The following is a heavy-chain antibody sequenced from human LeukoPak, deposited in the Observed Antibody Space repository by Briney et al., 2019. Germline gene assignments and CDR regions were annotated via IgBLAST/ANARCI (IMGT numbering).Heavy chain of an antibody. J-gene: IGHJ4*02. CDR1: GFTFSSYA. Sequence: GGSLRLSCAASGFTFSSYALSWVRQAPGEGLGCVSAISGSGGSTYYAASVKARFTISRDNSKNTLYLQMNSLRAEDTAVYYCAKVGGVIAAAGNFDYWGQGTLVTVSS. CDR3: AKVGGVIAAAGNFDY. CDR2: ISGSGGST. D-gene: IGHD6-13*01. V-gene: IGHV3-23*01.